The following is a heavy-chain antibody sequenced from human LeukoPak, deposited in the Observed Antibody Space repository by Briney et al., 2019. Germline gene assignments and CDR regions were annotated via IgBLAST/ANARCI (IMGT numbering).Heavy chain of an antibody. Sequence: GSLRLSCAASGFTFSSYSMNWVRQAPGKGLEWVSSISSSSSYIYYADSVKGRFTISRDNAKNSLYLQMNSLRAEDTAVYYCASTAELSYYDFWSGSVPLDYWGQGTLVTVSS. CDR3: ASTAELSYYDFWSGSVPLDY. V-gene: IGHV3-21*01. J-gene: IGHJ4*02. CDR1: GFTFSSYS. D-gene: IGHD3-3*01. CDR2: ISSSSSYI.